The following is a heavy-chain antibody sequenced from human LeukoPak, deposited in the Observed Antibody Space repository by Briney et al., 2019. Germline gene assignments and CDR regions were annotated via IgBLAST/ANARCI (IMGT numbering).Heavy chain of an antibody. D-gene: IGHD2-15*01. V-gene: IGHV1-18*01. J-gene: IGHJ5*02. CDR1: GGTFSSYA. Sequence: ASVKVSCKASGGTFSSYAISWVRQAPGQGLEWMGWITTYNGNTYYAQNFQGRVTMTADTSTSTAYMEVRSLRSDDTAVYYCARLSPPIASFCSGGTCYSGGFDPWGQGTLVTVSS. CDR3: ARLSPPIASFCSGGTCYSGGFDP. CDR2: ITTYNGNT.